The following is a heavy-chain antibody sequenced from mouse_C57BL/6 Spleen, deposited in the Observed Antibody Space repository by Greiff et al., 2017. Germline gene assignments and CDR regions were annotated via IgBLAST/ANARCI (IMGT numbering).Heavy chain of an antibody. Sequence: VQLQQSGAELVRPGASVKLSCTASGFNIKDYYMHWVKQRPEQGLEWIGRIDPEDGDTEYAPKFQGKATMTAATSSNTAYLQLSSLTSEDTAVYYCTTLDSSGYYFDYWGQGTTLTVSS. V-gene: IGHV14-1*01. CDR3: TTLDSSGYYFDY. CDR2: IDPEDGDT. CDR1: GFNIKDYY. J-gene: IGHJ2*01. D-gene: IGHD3-2*02.